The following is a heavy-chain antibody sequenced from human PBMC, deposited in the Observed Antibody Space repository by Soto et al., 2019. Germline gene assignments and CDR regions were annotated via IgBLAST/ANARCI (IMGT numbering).Heavy chain of an antibody. J-gene: IGHJ3*02. CDR3: AKDRQMATIPIKPSPDAFDI. CDR1: GFTFDDYA. CDR2: ISWNSGSI. D-gene: IGHD5-12*01. Sequence: PGGSLRLSCAASGFTFDDYAMHWVRQAPGKGLEWVSGISWNSGSIGYADSVKGRFTISRDNAKNSLYLQMNSLRAEDTALYYCAKDRQMATIPIKPSPDAFDIWGQGTMVTVSS. V-gene: IGHV3-9*01.